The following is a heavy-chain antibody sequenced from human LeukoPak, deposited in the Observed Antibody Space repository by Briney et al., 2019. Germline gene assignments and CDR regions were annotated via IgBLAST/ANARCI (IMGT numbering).Heavy chain of an antibody. D-gene: IGHD3-22*01. V-gene: IGHV4-34*01. Sequence: SETLSLTCAVYGGSFSGYYWSWIRQPPGKGLEWIGEINHSGSTSYNPSLKSRVTISVDTSKNQFSLKLSSVTAADTAVYYCARRRGAYYYDSSGYWYHDYWGQGTLVTVSS. CDR2: INHSGST. CDR1: GGSFSGYY. J-gene: IGHJ4*02. CDR3: ARRRGAYYYDSSGYWYHDY.